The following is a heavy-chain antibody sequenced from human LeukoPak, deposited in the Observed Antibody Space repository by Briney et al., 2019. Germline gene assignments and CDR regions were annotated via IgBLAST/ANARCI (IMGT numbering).Heavy chain of an antibody. CDR1: GYTFTSYD. V-gene: IGHV1-8*01. CDR3: ARDSSGWSY. D-gene: IGHD6-19*01. J-gene: IGHJ4*02. CDR2: MNPNSGNT. Sequence: GESLKISCKASGYTFTSYDINWVRQATGQGLEWMGWMNPNSGNTGYAQKFQGRVTMTRNTSISTAYMELSSLRSEDTAVYHCARDSSGWSYWGQGTLVTVSS.